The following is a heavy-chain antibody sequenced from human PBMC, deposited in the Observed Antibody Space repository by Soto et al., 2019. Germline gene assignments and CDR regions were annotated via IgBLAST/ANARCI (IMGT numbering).Heavy chain of an antibody. CDR3: AKGHYGSGSYYPFDP. V-gene: IGHV3-23*01. J-gene: IGHJ5*02. D-gene: IGHD3-10*01. CDR1: GFTFSSYA. CDR2: ISGSGGST. Sequence: PGGSLRLSCAASGFTFSSYAMSWVRQAPGKGLEWVSAISGSGGSTYYADSVKGRFTISRDNSKNTLYLQMNSLRAEDTAVYYCAKGHYGSGSYYPFDPWGQGTLVTVSS.